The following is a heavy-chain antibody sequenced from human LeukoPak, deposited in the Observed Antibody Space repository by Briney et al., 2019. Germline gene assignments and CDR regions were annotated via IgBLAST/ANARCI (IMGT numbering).Heavy chain of an antibody. J-gene: IGHJ4*02. CDR3: VRGNDYGGPHY. Sequence: GGSLRLSCAVSGFTFSSYWMHWVRQAPGKGLVWVSRIDRDGSRINYADSVKGRFTISRDNGENTLFLQMNSLRAEDAAVYYCVRGNDYGGPHYWGQGTLVTVSS. V-gene: IGHV3-74*01. D-gene: IGHD4-23*01. CDR2: IDRDGSRI. CDR1: GFTFSSYW.